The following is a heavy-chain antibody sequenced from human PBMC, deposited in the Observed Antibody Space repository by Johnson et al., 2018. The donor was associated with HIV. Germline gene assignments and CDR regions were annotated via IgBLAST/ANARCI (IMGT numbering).Heavy chain of an antibody. Sequence: QVQLVESGGGLVKPGGSLRLSCSASGFTFSDYYITWIRQAPGKGLEWISYISSSGSTIYYADSVKGRFTSSRDNSKNSLYLQMSSLRVEDTAVYYCARGSVVGAFDIWGQGTMVTVAS. J-gene: IGHJ3*02. CDR1: GFTFSDYY. V-gene: IGHV3-11*04. CDR3: ARGSVVGAFDI. D-gene: IGHD2-21*01. CDR2: ISSSGSTI.